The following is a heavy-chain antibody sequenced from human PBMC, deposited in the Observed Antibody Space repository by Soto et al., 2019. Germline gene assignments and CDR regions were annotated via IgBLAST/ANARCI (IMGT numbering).Heavy chain of an antibody. J-gene: IGHJ6*02. Sequence: GASVKVSCKASGFTFTSSAVQWVRQARGQRLEWIGWIVVGSGNTNYAQKFQERVTITRDMSTSTAYMELSSLRSEDTAVYYCAAESTKGYYYYGMDVWGQGTTVTVSS. CDR3: AAESTKGYYYYGMDV. CDR2: IVVGSGNT. CDR1: GFTFTSSA. V-gene: IGHV1-58*01.